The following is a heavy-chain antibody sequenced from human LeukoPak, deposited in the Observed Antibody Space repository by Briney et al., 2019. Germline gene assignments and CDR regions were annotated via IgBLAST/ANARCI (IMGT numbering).Heavy chain of an antibody. J-gene: IGHJ4*02. CDR3: AKVTSGYSSSSPCDY. Sequence: GGSLRLSCAASGFTFSSYAMSWVRQAPGKGLEWVSAISGSGGSTYYADSVKGRFTISRDNSKNTLYLQTNSLRAEDTAVYYCAKVTSGYSSSSPCDYWGQGTLVTVSS. CDR1: GFTFSSYA. V-gene: IGHV3-23*01. D-gene: IGHD6-6*01. CDR2: ISGSGGST.